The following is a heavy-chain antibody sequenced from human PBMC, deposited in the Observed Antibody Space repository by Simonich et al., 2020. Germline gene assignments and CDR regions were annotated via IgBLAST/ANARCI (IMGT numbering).Heavy chain of an antibody. D-gene: IGHD1-1*01. V-gene: IGHV3-21*01. CDR3: ARANERDY. Sequence: EVQLVESGGGMVKPGGSLRLSCEASGFTFSSYSMNWVRPAPGKGLEWVASISCISSYIYSADSVKGRFTISRDNAKNSLYLQMNSLRAEDTAVYYCARANERDYWGQGTLVTVSS. CDR1: GFTFSSYS. J-gene: IGHJ4*02. CDR2: ISCISSYI.